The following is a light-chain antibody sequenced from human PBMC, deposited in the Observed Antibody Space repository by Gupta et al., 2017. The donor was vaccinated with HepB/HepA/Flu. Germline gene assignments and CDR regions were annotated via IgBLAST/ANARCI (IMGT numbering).Light chain of an antibody. CDR1: QSILRY. V-gene: IGKV1-39*01. Sequence: DIQMTQSPSSLSASVGDRVTITCRSSQSILRYLNWFQKKPGKAPNLLIYTASSLQSGVPSRFSGGGSGTDFTLNISRLQPEDFATYYCQQTYSVPPTFGHGTKVDIK. CDR3: QQTYSVPPT. CDR2: TAS. J-gene: IGKJ3*01.